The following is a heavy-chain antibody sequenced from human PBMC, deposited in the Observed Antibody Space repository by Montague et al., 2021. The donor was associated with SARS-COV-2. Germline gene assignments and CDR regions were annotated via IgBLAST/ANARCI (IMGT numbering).Heavy chain of an antibody. V-gene: IGHV3-7*01. CDR2: IHQDGNWI. CDR3: ARDPGIPSAGTVGHFDS. CDR1: GFTFSNYW. J-gene: IGHJ5*01. Sequence: SLRLSCVASGFTFSNYWMSWVRQAPGKGPEWVANIHQDGNWIYYMDSXRGRFTISRDNARKSLYLQMSSLRDDDTAIYYCARDPGIPSAGTVGHFDSWGQGILVIVSS. D-gene: IGHD6-13*01.